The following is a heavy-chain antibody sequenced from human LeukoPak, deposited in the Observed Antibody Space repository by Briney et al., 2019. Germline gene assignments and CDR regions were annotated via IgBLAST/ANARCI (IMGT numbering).Heavy chain of an antibody. Sequence: PSETLSLTCTVSSGSISSLYWSWIRRPPGKGLEWIGFIYYSGSTNYNPSLKSRVTISVDTSKNQFSLKLSSVTAADTAVYYCARLYDSSGYKLDYWGQGTLVTVSS. D-gene: IGHD3-22*01. CDR2: IYYSGST. CDR3: ARLYDSSGYKLDY. J-gene: IGHJ4*02. V-gene: IGHV4-59*11. CDR1: SGSISSLY.